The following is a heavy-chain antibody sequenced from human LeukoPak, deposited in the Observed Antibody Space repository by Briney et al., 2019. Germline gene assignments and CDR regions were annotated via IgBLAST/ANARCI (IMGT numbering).Heavy chain of an antibody. CDR3: AKWGSITYYYDSSGYSAIDY. J-gene: IGHJ4*02. CDR1: GFTFSSYA. D-gene: IGHD3-22*01. V-gene: IGHV3-23*01. Sequence: PGGSLRLSCAASGFTFSSYAMSWDRQAPGKGLEWVSAISGSGGSTYYADSVKGRFTISRDNSKNTLYLQMNSLRAEDTAVYYCAKWGSITYYYDSSGYSAIDYWGQGTLVTVSS. CDR2: ISGSGGST.